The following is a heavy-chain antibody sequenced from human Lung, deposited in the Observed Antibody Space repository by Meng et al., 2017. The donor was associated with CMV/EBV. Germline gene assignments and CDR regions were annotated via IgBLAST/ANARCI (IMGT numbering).Heavy chain of an antibody. J-gene: IGHJ3*02. CDR1: GYTFTDYR. D-gene: IGHD3-3*01. V-gene: IGHV1-2*02. CDR2: ISPNNGAT. Sequence: ASVKVSCKASGYTFTDYRMHWVRQAPGQGLEWVGWISPNNGATNYAQNFQGRVTMTRDTSISTVYMDLNRLTYDDTAVYYCATKMYYDFWSAYRGTEGVDPFNIWGTGTXV. CDR3: ATKMYYDFWSAYRGTEGVDPFNI.